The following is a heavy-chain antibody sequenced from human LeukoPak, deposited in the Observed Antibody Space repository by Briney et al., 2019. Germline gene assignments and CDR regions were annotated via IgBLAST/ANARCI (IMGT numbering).Heavy chain of an antibody. Sequence: ASVKVSCKASGYTFTSYGINWVRQATGQGLEWMGRIIPILGIANYAQKFQGRVTITADKSTSTAYMELSSLRSEDTAVYYCAREPLPQDSGSYSHYYYGMDVWGQGTTVTVSS. V-gene: IGHV1-69*04. D-gene: IGHD1-26*01. CDR1: GYTFTSYG. CDR2: IIPILGIA. CDR3: AREPLPQDSGSYSHYYYGMDV. J-gene: IGHJ6*02.